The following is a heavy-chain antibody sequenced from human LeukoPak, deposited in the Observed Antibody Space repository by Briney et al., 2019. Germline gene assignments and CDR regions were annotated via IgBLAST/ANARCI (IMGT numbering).Heavy chain of an antibody. V-gene: IGHV1-18*01. Sequence: ASVKVSCKSSGYTFTNYRISWLRQAPGQGLEWMGWISGYNGNTNYAQKLQGRVTMTTDTSTSTAYVELRSLRSDDTAVYYCAASGWSKPSYFDSWGQGTLVTVSS. J-gene: IGHJ4*02. D-gene: IGHD6-19*01. CDR2: ISGYNGNT. CDR3: AASGWSKPSYFDS. CDR1: GYTFTNYR.